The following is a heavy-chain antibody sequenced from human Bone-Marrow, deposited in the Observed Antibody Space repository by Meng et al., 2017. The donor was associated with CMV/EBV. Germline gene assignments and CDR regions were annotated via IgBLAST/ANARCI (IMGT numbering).Heavy chain of an antibody. V-gene: IGHV3-9*01. J-gene: IGHJ6*02. D-gene: IGHD2-21*01. Sequence: LSLTCAASGFTFDDYAMHWVRQAPGKGLEWVSGISWNSGNIGYAGSVKGRFTISRDNAKNSLYLQMKSRRAEDTALYYCAKGIAAYSPYYYGMDVWGRGTTVTVSS. CDR3: AKGIAAYSPYYYGMDV. CDR2: ISWNSGNI. CDR1: GFTFDDYA.